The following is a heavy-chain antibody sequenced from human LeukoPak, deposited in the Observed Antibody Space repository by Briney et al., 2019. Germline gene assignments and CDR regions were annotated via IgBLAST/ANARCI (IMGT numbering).Heavy chain of an antibody. V-gene: IGHV3-23*01. CDR3: AKDPGTEYDFWSGYAGYFDY. Sequence: PGGSLRLSCAASGFTFSSYGMSWVRQAPGKGLEWVAAISGSGGSTYYADSVKGRFTISRDNSKNTLYLQMNSLRAEETAVYYCAKDPGTEYDFWSGYAGYFDYWGQGTLVTVSS. J-gene: IGHJ4*02. CDR2: ISGSGGST. D-gene: IGHD3-3*01. CDR1: GFTFSSYG.